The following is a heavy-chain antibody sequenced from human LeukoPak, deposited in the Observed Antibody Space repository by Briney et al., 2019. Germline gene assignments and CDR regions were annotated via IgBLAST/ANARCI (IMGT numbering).Heavy chain of an antibody. V-gene: IGHV3-23*01. D-gene: IGHD4-17*01. CDR2: ISPCDGNT. CDR1: GFTFSKYA. J-gene: IGHJ4*02. CDR3: AKDSSVPYGITD. Sequence: GGSLRLSCAASGFTFSKYAMSWVRQAPGKGLEWVSAISPCDGNTFYADSVKGRFTISRDDSKNTLSLQMNSLRAEDTALYYCAKDSSVPYGITDWGQGTLVTVSS.